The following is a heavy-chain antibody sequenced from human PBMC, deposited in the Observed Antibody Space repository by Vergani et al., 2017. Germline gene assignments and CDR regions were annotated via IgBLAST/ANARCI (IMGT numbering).Heavy chain of an antibody. Sequence: EVQLVESGGGVVKPGGSLRLSCAASGCTFRTYSMNWVRQAPGKGLEWVATINSRSNYIHYADSVKGRFIISRDNANNSVYLQMNSLRVEDTAVYYCATDKMIGRWMQFVYWGRGTLVSVSS. V-gene: IGHV3-21*01. CDR2: INSRSNYI. D-gene: IGHD5-24*01. CDR1: GCTFRTYS. J-gene: IGHJ4*02. CDR3: ATDKMIGRWMQFVY.